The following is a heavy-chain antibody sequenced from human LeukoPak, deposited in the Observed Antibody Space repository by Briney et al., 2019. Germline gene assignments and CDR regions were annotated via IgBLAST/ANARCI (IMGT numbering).Heavy chain of an antibody. V-gene: IGHV3-23*01. CDR2: ISGSGGST. Sequence: GGSLRLSCAASGFNFDEYAAHWVRQAPGKGLEWVSAISGSGGSTYYADSVKGRFTISRDNSKNTLYLQMNSLRAEDTAVYYCAKDIDDFWSGYYSFGYMDVWGKGTTVTVSS. CDR3: AKDIDDFWSGYYSFGYMDV. CDR1: GFNFDEYA. D-gene: IGHD3-3*01. J-gene: IGHJ6*03.